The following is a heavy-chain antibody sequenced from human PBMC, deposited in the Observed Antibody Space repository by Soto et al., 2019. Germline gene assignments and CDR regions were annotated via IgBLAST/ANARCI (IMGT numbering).Heavy chain of an antibody. CDR2: ISSSGSTM. Sequence: VQLVESGGGLVQPGGSLRLSCAASGFTFNTYEMNWVRQAPGKGLEWVSYISSSGSTMYYADSVKGRFTISRDNAKNSRFLQMNSLRAEDTAVYYCANIARLANAFDIWGEGTLVTVSS. CDR3: ANIARLANAFDI. CDR1: GFTFNTYE. V-gene: IGHV3-48*03. D-gene: IGHD5-12*01. J-gene: IGHJ3*02.